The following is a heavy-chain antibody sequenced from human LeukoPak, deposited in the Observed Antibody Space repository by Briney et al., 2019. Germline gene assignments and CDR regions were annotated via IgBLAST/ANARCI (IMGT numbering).Heavy chain of an antibody. CDR3: ARDACVSCGGDCCHDP. D-gene: IGHD2-21*02. CDR2: IIPIFGTA. V-gene: IGHV1-69*05. Sequence: ASVKVSCKASGGTFSSYAISWVRQAPGQGLEWMGGIIPIFGTANYAQKFQGRVTITTDESTSTAYMDLRNLRSDDTAVYYCARDACVSCGGDCCHDPWGQGTLVTVS. J-gene: IGHJ5*02. CDR1: GGTFSSYA.